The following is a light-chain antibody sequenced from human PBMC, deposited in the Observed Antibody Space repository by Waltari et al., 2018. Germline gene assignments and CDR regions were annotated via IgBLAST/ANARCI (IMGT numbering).Light chain of an antibody. CDR3: GSYTSSDTWI. CDR1: SDDVGGYDY. V-gene: IGLV2-14*03. CDR2: DVS. J-gene: IGLJ2*01. Sequence: QSALTQPASVSGSPGQSIPISCTGTSDDVGGYDYVSWYQHHPGKAPKLIIYDVSDRPSGVSNRFSGSRSANTASLAISGLQAEDEAHYYCGSYTSSDTWIFGGGTKLTVL.